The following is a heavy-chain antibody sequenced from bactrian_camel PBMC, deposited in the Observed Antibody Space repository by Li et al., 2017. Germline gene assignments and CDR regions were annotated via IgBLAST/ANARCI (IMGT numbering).Heavy chain of an antibody. V-gene: IGHV3S53*01. CDR3: AAVVACDTVDNWVRSAEPDFGF. CDR1: EATYSIHC. Sequence: QVQLVESGGGSVQPGGSLKLSCTTSEATYSIHCMGWFRQAPGKEREGVATTYAPGGNTQYRDSVQGRFIISRDKTKNTVYLQMNDLKPEDTAMYYCAAVVACDTVDNWVRSAEPDFGFWGQGTQVTVS. D-gene: IGHD1*01. J-gene: IGHJ6*01. CDR2: YAPGGNT.